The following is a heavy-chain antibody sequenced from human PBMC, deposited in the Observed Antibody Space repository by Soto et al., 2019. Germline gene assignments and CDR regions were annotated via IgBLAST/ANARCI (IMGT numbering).Heavy chain of an antibody. J-gene: IGHJ4*02. CDR1: GFSLTTSGMT. D-gene: IGHD2-2*01. V-gene: IGHV2-5*01. CDR2: AYE. CDR3: TLRHDSSMGPIY. Sequence: SCPTLVNPTQTLTLTCTVSGFSLTTSGMTLGWIRQPPGKAPEWLALAYEYSPSLQSRLTFTKHTPKHRVVLTMTNMDPGDTATYYCTLRHDSSMGPIYWGQGIQVTVSS.